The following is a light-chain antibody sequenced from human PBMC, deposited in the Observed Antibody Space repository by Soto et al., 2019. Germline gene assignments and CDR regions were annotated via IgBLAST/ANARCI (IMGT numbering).Light chain of an antibody. CDR2: KAS. Sequence: DIQMTQSPSTLSASVGDRVTITCRASQSISSWLAWYQQKPGKAPKLLIYKASSIESGVPSRFSGSGSGTGFTLTINSLQPDDFATYYCQQYNTYTWTFSQGTKVEIK. J-gene: IGKJ1*01. V-gene: IGKV1-5*03. CDR3: QQYNTYTWT. CDR1: QSISSW.